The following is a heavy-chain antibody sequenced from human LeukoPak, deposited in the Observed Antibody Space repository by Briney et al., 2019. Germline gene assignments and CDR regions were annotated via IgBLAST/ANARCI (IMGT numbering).Heavy chain of an antibody. V-gene: IGHV3-30*03. CDR1: GFTFSSYG. Sequence: GGSLRLSCAASGFTFSSYGMHWVRQAPGKGLEWVALVSYDGNNKYYVDSVKGRFTISRDNSKNTLYLQMNSLRAEDTAVYYCARDGGSGNTKKKIYYYYGMDVWGKGTTVTVSS. CDR2: VSYDGNNK. D-gene: IGHD3-10*01. J-gene: IGHJ6*04. CDR3: ARDGGSGNTKKKIYYYYGMDV.